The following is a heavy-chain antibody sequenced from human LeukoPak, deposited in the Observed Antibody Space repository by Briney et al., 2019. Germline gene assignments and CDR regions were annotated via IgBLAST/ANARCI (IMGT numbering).Heavy chain of an antibody. Sequence: ASVKVSCKASGYTFTSYGISWVRQAPGQGLEWMGWMNPNSGNTGYAQKFQGRVTMTRSTSMSTAYMELSSLRSEDTAVYYCAIIGRVRYDSSGYPNDYWGQGTPVTVSS. V-gene: IGHV1-8*02. CDR3: AIIGRVRYDSSGYPNDY. D-gene: IGHD3-22*01. J-gene: IGHJ4*02. CDR2: MNPNSGNT. CDR1: GYTFTSYG.